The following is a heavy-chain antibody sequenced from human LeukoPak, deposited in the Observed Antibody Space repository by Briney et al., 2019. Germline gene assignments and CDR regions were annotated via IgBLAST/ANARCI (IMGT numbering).Heavy chain of an antibody. V-gene: IGHV3-53*01. CDR1: GPTVSSNY. D-gene: IGHD1-26*01. CDR2: IYSGAAT. J-gene: IGHJ4*02. Sequence: GGSLRLSCAASGPTVSSNYMSWVRQAPGKGLECVSVIYSGAATSYADSVKGRFTISRDNSKNTLYLQMNSLRAEDTALYYCARIIVGAAADYFDYWGQGTLVTVSS. CDR3: ARIIVGAAADYFDY.